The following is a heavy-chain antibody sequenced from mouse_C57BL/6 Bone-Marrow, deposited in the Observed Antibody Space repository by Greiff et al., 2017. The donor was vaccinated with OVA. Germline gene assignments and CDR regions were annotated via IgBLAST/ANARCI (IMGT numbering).Heavy chain of an antibody. V-gene: IGHV1-50*01. J-gene: IGHJ4*01. CDR1: GYTFTSYW. CDR3: ARWSFGLRSYYAMDY. D-gene: IGHD1-1*01. CDR2: IDPSDCYT. Sequence: QVQLQQSGAELVKPGASVKLSCKASGYTFTSYWMQWVKQRPGQGLEWIGEIDPSDCYTNYNQKFKGQATLPVDTSSSTAYMQLSSLTSEDSAVYYCARWSFGLRSYYAMDYWGQGTSVTVSS.